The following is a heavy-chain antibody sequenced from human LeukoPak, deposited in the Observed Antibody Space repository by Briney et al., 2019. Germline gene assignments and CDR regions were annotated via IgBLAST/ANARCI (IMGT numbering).Heavy chain of an antibody. CDR3: ARAPSYSSGFQH. Sequence: PGGSLRLSCAASGVTFSSYGMNWGRQAPGKGLDRVYSISSSSSYTYHDDTVKGTFTISRDNAKNSLYLQMNTVRAKDTSVYYCARAPSYSSGFQHWGQGTLVTVSS. CDR1: GVTFSSYG. J-gene: IGHJ1*01. D-gene: IGHD6-19*01. V-gene: IGHV3-21*01. CDR2: ISSSSSYT.